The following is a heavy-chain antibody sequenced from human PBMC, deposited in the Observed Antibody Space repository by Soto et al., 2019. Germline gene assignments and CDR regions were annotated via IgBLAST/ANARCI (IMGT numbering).Heavy chain of an antibody. CDR1: GFSLSDHY. CDR3: ARDPKTSGGQNWAFNYFDS. D-gene: IGHD7-27*01. CDR2: SRDKAQGYST. V-gene: IGHV3-72*01. J-gene: IGHJ4*02. Sequence: EVQLVESGGGLVQPGGSLRLSCAASGFSLSDHYIDWVRQAPGKGLEWVGRSRDKAQGYSTEYAASVKGRFTTSRDDSKNSVLLQMNSLKTEDTAVYYCARDPKTSGGQNWAFNYFDSWGQGTLVTVSS.